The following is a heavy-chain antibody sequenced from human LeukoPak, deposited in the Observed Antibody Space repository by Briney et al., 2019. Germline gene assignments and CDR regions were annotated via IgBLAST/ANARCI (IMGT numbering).Heavy chain of an antibody. CDR3: AKDSSLWFGELSGAFDI. J-gene: IGHJ3*02. CDR1: GFTFSSYG. D-gene: IGHD3-10*01. V-gene: IGHV3-30*18. CDR2: ISYDGSNK. Sequence: GGSLRLSCAASGFTFSSYGMHWVRQAPGKGLEWVAVISYDGSNKYYADSVKGRFTISRDNSKNTLYLQMNSPRAEDTAVYYCAKDSSLWFGELSGAFDIWGQGTMVTVSS.